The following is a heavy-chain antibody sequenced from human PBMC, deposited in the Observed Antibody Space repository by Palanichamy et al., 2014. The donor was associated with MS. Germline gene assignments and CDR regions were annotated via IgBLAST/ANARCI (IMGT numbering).Heavy chain of an antibody. D-gene: IGHD4-17*01. CDR3: ARGVGRGYGDPSYYDN. J-gene: IGHJ4*02. CDR2: IIPYFDTS. Sequence: QVQLVQSGAEVKKPGSSVKVSCKASGGTFKTYTIIWLRQAPGQGLEWMGGIIPYFDTSNYAQKFQGRVTITADESTGTAYMELRGLRSDDSALYFCARGVGRGYGDPSYYDNWGQGTLVTVSS. CDR1: GGTFKTYT. V-gene: IGHV1-69*01.